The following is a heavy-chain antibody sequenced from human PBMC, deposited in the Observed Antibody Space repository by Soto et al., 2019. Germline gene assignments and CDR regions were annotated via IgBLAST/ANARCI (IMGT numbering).Heavy chain of an antibody. CDR2: IYYSGST. J-gene: IGHJ4*02. V-gene: IGHV4-31*03. CDR1: GGSISSGGYY. Sequence: PSETLSLTCTVSGGSISSGGYYWSWIRQHPGKGLEWIGYIYYSGSTYYNPSLKSRVTISVDTPKNQFSLKLSSVTAADTAVYYCARERSGLFDDWGQGTLVTVSS. D-gene: IGHD5-12*01. CDR3: ARERSGLFDD.